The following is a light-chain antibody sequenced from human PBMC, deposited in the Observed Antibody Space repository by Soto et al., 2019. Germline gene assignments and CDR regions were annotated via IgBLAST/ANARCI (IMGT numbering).Light chain of an antibody. Sequence: EIVMTQSPATLSVTPGERATLSCRASQSVSSNLAWYQQKPGQAPRLLMFNASTRATDIPARFSGSGSGTEFTLTITSLQSEDFAVYYCQQFNYWPPLTFGGGTKVEIK. CDR2: NAS. J-gene: IGKJ4*01. CDR3: QQFNYWPPLT. CDR1: QSVSSN. V-gene: IGKV3-15*01.